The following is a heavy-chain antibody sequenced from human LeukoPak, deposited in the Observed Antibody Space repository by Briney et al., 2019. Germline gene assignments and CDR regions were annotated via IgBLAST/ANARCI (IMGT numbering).Heavy chain of an antibody. CDR2: ISWNSGSI. V-gene: IGHV3-9*01. Sequence: GGSLRLSCAASGLTFDDYAMHWVRQAPGKGLEWVSGISWNSGSIGYADSVKGRFTISRDNAKNSLYLQMNSLRAEDTALYYCAKEGYYYYYMDVWGKGTTVTVSS. CDR3: AKEGYYYYYMDV. CDR1: GLTFDDYA. J-gene: IGHJ6*03.